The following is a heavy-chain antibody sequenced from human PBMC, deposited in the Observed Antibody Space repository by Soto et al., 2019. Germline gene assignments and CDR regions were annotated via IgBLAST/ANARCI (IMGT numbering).Heavy chain of an antibody. D-gene: IGHD2-2*01. CDR1: GGSISSGGYY. CDR3: ARGSSTSFAHFDY. CDR2: IYYSGST. J-gene: IGHJ4*02. Sequence: SETLSLTCTVSGGSISSGGYYWSWIRQHPGKGLEWIGYIYYSGSTYYNPSLKSRVTISVDTSKNQFSLKLSSVTAADTAVYYCARGSSTSFAHFDYWGQGTLVTVSS. V-gene: IGHV4-31*03.